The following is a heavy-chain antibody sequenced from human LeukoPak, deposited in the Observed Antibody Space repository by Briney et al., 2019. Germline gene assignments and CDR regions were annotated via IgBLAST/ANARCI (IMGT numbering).Heavy chain of an antibody. CDR2: INPNSGGT. J-gene: IGHJ4*02. CDR1: GYTFTSYG. V-gene: IGHV1-2*02. Sequence: ASVKVSCKASGYTFTSYGISWVRQAPGQGLEWMGWINPNSGGTNYAQKFQGRVTMTRDTSISTAYMELSRLRSDDTAVYYCARAVSDYSSPYFDYWGQGTLVTVSS. D-gene: IGHD6-13*01. CDR3: ARAVSDYSSPYFDY.